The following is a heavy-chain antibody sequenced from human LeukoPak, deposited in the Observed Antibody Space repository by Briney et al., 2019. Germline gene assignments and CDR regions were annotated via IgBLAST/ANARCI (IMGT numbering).Heavy chain of an antibody. J-gene: IGHJ5*02. D-gene: IGHD2/OR15-2a*01. CDR1: IGSINSYY. Sequence: KLSETLSLTCTVSIGSINSYYWGWVRQPAGKGLEWIGRIYTSGTTNSNPSLKSRVTFSIDTSKDQFYLKLRSVTAADTALYFCARNRFQLSGAYWFDPWGRGTLVTVSS. CDR3: ARNRFQLSGAYWFDP. V-gene: IGHV4-4*07. CDR2: IYTSGTT.